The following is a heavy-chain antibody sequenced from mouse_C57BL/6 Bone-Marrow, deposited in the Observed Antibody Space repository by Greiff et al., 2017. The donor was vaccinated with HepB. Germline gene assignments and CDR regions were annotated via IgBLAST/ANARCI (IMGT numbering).Heavy chain of an antibody. V-gene: IGHV1-4*01. D-gene: IGHD1-1*01. CDR2: INPSSGYT. CDR3: TTKDY. CDR1: GYTFTSYT. Sequence: LVESGAELARPGASVKMSCKASGYTFTSYTMHWVKQRPGQGLEWIGYINPSSGYTKYNQKFKDKATLTADKSSSTAYMQLSSLTSEDTAVYYCTTKDYWGQGTTLTVSS. J-gene: IGHJ2*01.